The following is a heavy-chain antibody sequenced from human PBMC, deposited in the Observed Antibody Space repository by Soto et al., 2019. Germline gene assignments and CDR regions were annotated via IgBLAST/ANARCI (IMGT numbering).Heavy chain of an antibody. D-gene: IGHD3-22*01. J-gene: IGHJ4*02. CDR3: ARAPHYYDSSGPAAY. V-gene: IGHV1-69*13. CDR1: GGTFSSYA. CDR2: IIPIFGTA. Sequence: SVKVSCKASGGTFSSYAISWVRQAPGQGLERMGGIIPIFGTANYAQKFQGRVTITADESTSTAYMELSSLRSEDTAVYYCARAPHYYDSSGPAAYWGQGTLVTVSS.